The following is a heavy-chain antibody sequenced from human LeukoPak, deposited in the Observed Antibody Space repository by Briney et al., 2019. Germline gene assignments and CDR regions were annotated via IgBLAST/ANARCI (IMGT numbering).Heavy chain of an antibody. CDR1: GFTFSSYW. D-gene: IGHD3-16*01. Sequence: GGSLRLSCAASGFTFSSYWMHWVRQAPGKGLVWVSRISTDGSSTSYADSVKGRFTISRDNAKNTLYLQTNSLRAEDTAVYYCARDFLHLGGWGQGTMVTVSS. CDR3: ARDFLHLGG. CDR2: ISTDGSST. J-gene: IGHJ3*01. V-gene: IGHV3-74*01.